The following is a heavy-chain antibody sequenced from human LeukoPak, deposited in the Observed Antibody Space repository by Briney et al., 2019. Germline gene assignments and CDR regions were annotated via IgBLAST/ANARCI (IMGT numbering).Heavy chain of an antibody. CDR2: IYYSGST. Sequence: SETLSLTCTVSGGSISSGGYYWSRIRRHPGKGLEWIGYIYYSGSTYYNPSLKSRVTISVDTSKNQFSLKLSSVTAADTAVYYCARDWYSYGFDYWGQGTLVTVSS. D-gene: IGHD5-18*01. CDR1: GGSISSGGYY. CDR3: ARDWYSYGFDY. V-gene: IGHV4-31*03. J-gene: IGHJ4*02.